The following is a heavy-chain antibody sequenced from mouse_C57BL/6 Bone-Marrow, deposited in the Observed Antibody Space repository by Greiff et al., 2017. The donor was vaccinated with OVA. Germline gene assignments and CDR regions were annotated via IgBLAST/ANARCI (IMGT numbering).Heavy chain of an antibody. CDR1: GYTFTSSW. J-gene: IGHJ4*01. CDR3: AREGIYYYGSSPWDY. Sequence: QVQLQQPGAELVMPGASVKLSCKASGYTFTSSWMHWVKQRPGQGLEWIGEIDPSDSYTNYNQKFKGKSTLTVDKSSSTAYMQLSSLTSEDSAVYYCAREGIYYYGSSPWDYWGQGTSVTVSS. V-gene: IGHV1-69*01. D-gene: IGHD1-1*01. CDR2: IDPSDSYT.